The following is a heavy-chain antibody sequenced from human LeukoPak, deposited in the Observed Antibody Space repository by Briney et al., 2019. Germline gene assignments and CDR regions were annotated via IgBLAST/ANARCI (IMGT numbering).Heavy chain of an antibody. CDR3: ARQWLVVDY. J-gene: IGHJ4*02. V-gene: IGHV1-46*01. CDR1: GFTFSSYG. Sequence: GGSLRLSCAASGFTFSSYGMHWVRQAPGQGLEWMGIINPSGGSTSYAQKFQGRVTMTRDTSTSTVYMELSSLRSEDTAVYYCARQWLVVDYWGQGTLVTVSS. CDR2: INPSGGST. D-gene: IGHD6-19*01.